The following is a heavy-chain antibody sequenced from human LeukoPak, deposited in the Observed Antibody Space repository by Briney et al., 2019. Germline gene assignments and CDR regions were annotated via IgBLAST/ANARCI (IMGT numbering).Heavy chain of an antibody. J-gene: IGHJ3*02. CDR3: ARDDRDIVVVPAATHAFDI. CDR1: GGSISSGGYY. D-gene: IGHD2-2*01. CDR2: IYHSGST. V-gene: IGHV4-30-2*01. Sequence: SETLSLTCTVSGGSISSGGYYWSWIRQPPGKGLEWIGYIYHSGSTYYNPSLKSRVTISVDRSKNQFSLKLSSVTAADTAVYYCARDDRDIVVVPAATHAFDIWGQGTMVTVSS.